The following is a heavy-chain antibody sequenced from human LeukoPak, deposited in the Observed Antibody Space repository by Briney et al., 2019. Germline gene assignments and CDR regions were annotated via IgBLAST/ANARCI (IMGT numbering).Heavy chain of an antibody. J-gene: IGHJ4*02. V-gene: IGHV3-23*01. D-gene: IGHD4-17*01. CDR1: GFTFSSHA. CDR2: ISISGDTT. CDR3: ANEIRPNDY. Sequence: GGSLRLSCGASGFTFSSHAMTWVRQASGKGLEWVSAISISGDTTYYADAVKGRFTISRDNSKNTVYLQMNSLRAEDTAVYYCANEIRPNDYWGQGTLVTVSS.